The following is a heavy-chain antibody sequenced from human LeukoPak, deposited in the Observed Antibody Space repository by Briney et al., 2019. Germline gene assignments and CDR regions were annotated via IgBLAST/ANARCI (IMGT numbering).Heavy chain of an antibody. CDR3: ARGGYYDSSGYYYVGYFHH. Sequence: GGSLRLSCAASGFTFSSHEMNWVRQAPGKGLEWVSYISFSGSTIYYADSVKGRFTISRDNAKNSLYVQMNSLRAEDTAVYYCARGGYYDSSGYYYVGYFHHWGQGTLVTVSS. D-gene: IGHD3-22*01. V-gene: IGHV3-48*03. J-gene: IGHJ1*01. CDR1: GFTFSSHE. CDR2: ISFSGSTI.